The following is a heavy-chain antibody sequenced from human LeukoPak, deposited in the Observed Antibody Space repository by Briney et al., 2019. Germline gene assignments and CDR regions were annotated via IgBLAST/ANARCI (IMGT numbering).Heavy chain of an antibody. V-gene: IGHV4-34*01. CDR3: ARGRHYGSGSYSFDY. Sequence: PSETLSLTCAVYGGSFSGYYWSWIRQPPGKGLEWIGEINHRGSTNYNPSLKSRVTISVDTSKNQFSLKLSSVTAADTAVYYCARGRHYGSGSYSFDYWGQGTLVTVSS. CDR2: INHRGST. CDR1: GGSFSGYY. D-gene: IGHD3-10*01. J-gene: IGHJ4*02.